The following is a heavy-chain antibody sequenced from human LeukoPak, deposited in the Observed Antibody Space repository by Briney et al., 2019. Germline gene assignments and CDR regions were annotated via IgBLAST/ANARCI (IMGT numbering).Heavy chain of an antibody. CDR3: ARDPRYCSSTSCSLFYMDV. V-gene: IGHV1-69*08. D-gene: IGHD2-2*01. CDR1: GGTFSSYT. J-gene: IGHJ6*03. Sequence: ASVKVSCNASGGTFSSYTISWVRHGPGQGLEWMVRIIPIFGTANYAQKFQGRVTITADNSTSTAYMELSRLRSEDTAVYYCARDPRYCSSTSCSLFYMDVWGKGTTVTVSS. CDR2: IIPIFGTA.